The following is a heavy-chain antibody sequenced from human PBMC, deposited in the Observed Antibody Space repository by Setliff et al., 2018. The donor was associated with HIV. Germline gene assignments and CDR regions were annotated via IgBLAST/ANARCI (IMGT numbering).Heavy chain of an antibody. CDR3: ARGGAVSADFDS. CDR2: ITYSGSA. V-gene: IGHV4-30-4*08. CDR1: GGSISSDDYY. J-gene: IGHJ5*01. D-gene: IGHD3-16*01. Sequence: LSLTCTVSGGSISSDDYYWNWIRQPPGKGLEWIGYITYSGSAYYNPSLKSRVTISIDTSNNQISLRLNSVTAADTAVYFCARGGAVSADFDSWGQGTLVTVSS.